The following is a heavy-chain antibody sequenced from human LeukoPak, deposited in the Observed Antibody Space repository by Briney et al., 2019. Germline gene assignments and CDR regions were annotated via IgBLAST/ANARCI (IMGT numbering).Heavy chain of an antibody. CDR2: VKQVGSET. J-gene: IGHJ4*02. CDR1: GFTVSNYW. V-gene: IGHV3-7*01. D-gene: IGHD3-16*02. Sequence: GRSLRLSCAASGFTVSNYWMSWARQAPGKGLEWVANVKQVGSETSYMDSVKGRFTISRDHAKNSLYLQMNSLRAEDTAVYYCARDRGSVYRSDYFDYWGQGTLVTVSS. CDR3: ARDRGSVYRSDYFDY.